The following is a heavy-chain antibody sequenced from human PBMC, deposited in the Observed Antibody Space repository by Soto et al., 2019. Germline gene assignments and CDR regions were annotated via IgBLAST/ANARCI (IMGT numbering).Heavy chain of an antibody. V-gene: IGHV3-23*01. CDR2: LSGSGGDT. D-gene: IGHD3-16*01. Sequence: VGSLRLSCVASGFTFSSFAMSWVRQAPGKGLEWVSTLSGSGGDTYYADSVSGRFTISRDKSKNTLYLQMDRLRVEDTAVYYCAKRGGYDYVWKGYRPDYWGQGTQVTVSS. J-gene: IGHJ4*02. CDR3: AKRGGYDYVWKGYRPDY. CDR1: GFTFSSFA.